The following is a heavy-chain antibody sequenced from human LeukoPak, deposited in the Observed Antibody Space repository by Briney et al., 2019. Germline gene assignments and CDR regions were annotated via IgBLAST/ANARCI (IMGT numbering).Heavy chain of an antibody. Sequence: ASVKVSCKASGYTFTSYYMHWVRQAPGQGLEWMGIINPSGGSTSYAQKFQGRVTMTRDTSTSTVYMELSSLRSEDTAVYYCARGEAFGLSLPDAFDIWGQGTMVTVSS. CDR1: GYTFTSYY. D-gene: IGHD3-16*01. CDR3: ARGEAFGLSLPDAFDI. CDR2: INPSGGST. J-gene: IGHJ3*02. V-gene: IGHV1-46*01.